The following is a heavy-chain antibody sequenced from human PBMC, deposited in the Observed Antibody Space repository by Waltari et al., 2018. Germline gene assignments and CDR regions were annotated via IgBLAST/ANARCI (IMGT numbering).Heavy chain of an antibody. J-gene: IGHJ4*02. CDR2: VLGSCRT. CDR3: ARDRGRGLYLDT. CDR1: GASMNYW. V-gene: IGHV4-4*02. D-gene: IGHD2-15*01. Sequence: QLQLQESGPGLVKPSGTLSLICAVSGASMNYWWSWVRQPPGKGLEWIGQVLGSCRTNYNPSFASRVTISLDTSTHQFALKMTSATAADTALYYCARDRGRGLYLDTWGQGILVTVSP.